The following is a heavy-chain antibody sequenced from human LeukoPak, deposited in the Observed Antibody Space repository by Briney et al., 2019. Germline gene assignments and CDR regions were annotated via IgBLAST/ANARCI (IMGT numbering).Heavy chain of an antibody. V-gene: IGHV3-15*01. D-gene: IGHD4-23*01. CDR1: GFTFSNAW. CDR2: IKSKTDGGTT. J-gene: IGHJ4*02. Sequence: GGSLRLSCAASGFTFSNAWMSWVRQAPGKELEWVGRIKSKTDGGTTDYAAPVKGRFTISRDDSKNTLYLQMNSLKTEDTAVYYCTTDSAAYTVVFDYWGQGTLVTVSS. CDR3: TTDSAAYTVVFDY.